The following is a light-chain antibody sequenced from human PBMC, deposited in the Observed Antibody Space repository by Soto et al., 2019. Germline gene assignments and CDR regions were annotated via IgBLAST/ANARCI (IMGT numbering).Light chain of an antibody. CDR1: QSVSDN. Sequence: EIVMTQSPATLSVSPGERATLSCRASQSVSDNLAWYQQKPGQAPRLLIYGASTRATGFPARFSGSGSGTEFTLTISSLQSEDFAVYYCQQSNNWPYTFGQGTKLDIK. V-gene: IGKV3-15*01. CDR3: QQSNNWPYT. J-gene: IGKJ2*01. CDR2: GAS.